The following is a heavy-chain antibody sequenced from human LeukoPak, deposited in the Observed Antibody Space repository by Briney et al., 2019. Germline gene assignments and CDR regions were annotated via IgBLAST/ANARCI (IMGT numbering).Heavy chain of an antibody. CDR3: ARDRFSWTASGYFDY. J-gene: IGHJ4*02. CDR1: GYTFTSYG. V-gene: IGHV1-18*01. CDR2: ISACNGNT. Sequence: ASVKVSCKASGYTFTSYGISWVRQAPGQGLEWMGWISACNGNTNYAQKLQGRVTMTTDTSTSTAYMELRSLRSDDTAVYYCARDRFSWTASGYFDYWGQGTLVTVSS. D-gene: IGHD6-13*01.